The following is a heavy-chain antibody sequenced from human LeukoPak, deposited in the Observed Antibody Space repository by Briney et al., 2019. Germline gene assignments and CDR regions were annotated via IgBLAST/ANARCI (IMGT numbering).Heavy chain of an antibody. Sequence: PSETLSLTCTVSGGSISSYYWSWIRQPAGKGLEWIGRVYTSGSTNYNPSLKSRVTMSVDTSKNQFSLKLSSVTAADTAVYYCARGQTVDTAMVRSAFDIWGQGTMVTVSS. CDR2: VYTSGST. CDR3: ARGQTVDTAMVRSAFDI. CDR1: GGSISSYY. J-gene: IGHJ3*02. V-gene: IGHV4-4*07. D-gene: IGHD5-18*01.